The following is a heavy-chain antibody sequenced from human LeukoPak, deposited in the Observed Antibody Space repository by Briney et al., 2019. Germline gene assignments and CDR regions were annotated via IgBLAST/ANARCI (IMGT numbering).Heavy chain of an antibody. J-gene: IGHJ5*02. V-gene: IGHV1-2*02. CDR1: GYTFTCYY. CDR3: TSDTYYYDSTGLGHWFDP. D-gene: IGHD3-22*01. Sequence: ASVKVSCKASGYTFTCYYMQWVRQAPGQGLEWMGWINPNSGGTNYAQKFQGRVTMTWDTSISTAYMELSSLRSDDTAVYYCTSDTYYYDSTGLGHWFDPWGQGTRVTVSS. CDR2: INPNSGGT.